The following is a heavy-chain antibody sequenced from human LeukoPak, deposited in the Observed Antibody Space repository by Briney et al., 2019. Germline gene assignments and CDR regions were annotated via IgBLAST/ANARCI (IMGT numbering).Heavy chain of an antibody. D-gene: IGHD3-10*01. CDR3: AARHLAYYYGTGSYY. Sequence: SETLSLTCAVYGGSFRGYYSSWIRQPPGKGLEWIGEINHSGSTNYNPSLKSPVTISVDTSKNQFPLKLSSVTAADTAVYYCAARHLAYYYGTGSYYWGQGTLVTVSS. V-gene: IGHV4-34*01. J-gene: IGHJ4*02. CDR2: INHSGST. CDR1: GGSFRGYY.